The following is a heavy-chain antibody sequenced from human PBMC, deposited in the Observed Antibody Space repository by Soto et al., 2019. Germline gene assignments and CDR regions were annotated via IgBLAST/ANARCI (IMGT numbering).Heavy chain of an antibody. CDR1: GNTFTSYG. V-gene: IGHV1-18*01. CDR2: ISAYNGNT. CDR3: ATSDRYYYGMVV. Sequence: QVQLVQVGAEVKKPGASVKVSCKASGNTFTSYGFSWLRQAPGQGLEWMGWISAYNGNTNYAQKFQGRVTMTTDTSTNTAYMEVRSLRSGDTAVYYCATSDRYYYGMVVWGQWTTVTVSS. J-gene: IGHJ6*02.